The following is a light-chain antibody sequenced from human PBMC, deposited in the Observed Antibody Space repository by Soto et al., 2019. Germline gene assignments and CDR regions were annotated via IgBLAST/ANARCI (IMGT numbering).Light chain of an antibody. Sequence: DIVMTQSPDSLAVSLGERATINCKSSQSVLYSSNDKNCLAWYQQKAGQPPRLLIYWASTRESGVPDRFSGSGSGTDFTLTISSLQAVDVAVYYCQQYYSTPWTFGQGTKVEIK. J-gene: IGKJ1*01. CDR2: WAS. CDR1: QSVLYSSNDKNC. V-gene: IGKV4-1*01. CDR3: QQYYSTPWT.